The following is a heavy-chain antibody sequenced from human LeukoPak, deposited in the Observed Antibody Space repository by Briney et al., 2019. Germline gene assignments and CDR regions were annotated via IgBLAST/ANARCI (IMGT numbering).Heavy chain of an antibody. V-gene: IGHV3-23*01. D-gene: IGHD1-26*01. CDR1: GFTFSSYG. Sequence: GGSLRLSCAASGFTFSSYGMSWVRQAPGKGLEWVSAISGSGGSTYYADSVKGRFTISRDNSKNTLYLQMNSLRAEDTAVYYCAKDQWELLRVGYYFDYWGQGTLVTVSS. J-gene: IGHJ4*02. CDR3: AKDQWELLRVGYYFDY. CDR2: ISGSGGST.